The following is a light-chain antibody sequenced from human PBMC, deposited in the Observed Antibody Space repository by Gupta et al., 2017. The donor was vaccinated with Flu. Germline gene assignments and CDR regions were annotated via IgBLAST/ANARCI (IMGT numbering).Light chain of an antibody. Sequence: TCWSSQVISGCVAWSQHKPCQAPKLLLYASSNFLSRFPSRFSGIGSGTDFTLTISRLQPEDFATYFCHPSSPFPDTFGGGTKVEIK. V-gene: IGKV1D-12*01. CDR3: HPSSPFPDT. CDR1: QVISGC. CDR2: ASS. J-gene: IGKJ4*01.